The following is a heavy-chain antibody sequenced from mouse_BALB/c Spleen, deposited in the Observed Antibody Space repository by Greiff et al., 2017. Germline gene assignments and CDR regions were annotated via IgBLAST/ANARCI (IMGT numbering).Heavy chain of an antibody. CDR3: ARGVRYDDPRYAMDY. D-gene: IGHD2-14*01. CDR1: GFTFSSYA. J-gene: IGHJ4*01. Sequence: EVKLMESGGGLVKPGGSLKLSCAASGFTFSSYAMSWVRQTPEKRLEWVASISSGGSTYYPDSVKGRFTISRDNARNILYLQMSSLRSEDTAMYYCARGVRYDDPRYAMDYWGQGTSVTVSS. CDR2: ISSGGST. V-gene: IGHV5-6-5*01.